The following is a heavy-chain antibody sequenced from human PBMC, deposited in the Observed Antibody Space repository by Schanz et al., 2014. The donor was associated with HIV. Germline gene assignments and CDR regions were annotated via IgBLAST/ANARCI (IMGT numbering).Heavy chain of an antibody. CDR3: ARGNLAWCGGGSCYTRFQFFQV. D-gene: IGHD2-15*01. V-gene: IGHV1-18*01. J-gene: IGHJ1*01. CDR2: ISPYTGYT. Sequence: QVHLVQSGGEVKKPGASVRVSCKASGYTFTKYYINWVRQAPGQGLEWMGLISPYTGYTNYAQKFQGRVTMTTDTSTSTAYMELRSLKPDDTGLYYCARGNLAWCGGGSCYTRFQFFQVWGQGTLITVSS. CDR1: GYTFTKYY.